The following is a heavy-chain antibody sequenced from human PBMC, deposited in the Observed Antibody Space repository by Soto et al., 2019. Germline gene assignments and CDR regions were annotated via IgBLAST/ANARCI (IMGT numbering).Heavy chain of an antibody. CDR3: ARVPAAMQSGGYYYYGMDV. D-gene: IGHD2-2*01. J-gene: IGHJ6*02. CDR1: GGTFSGYA. CDR2: IIPIFGTA. Sequence: QVQLVQSGAEVKRPGSSVKVSCKASGGTFSGYAISWVRQAPGQGLEWMGGIIPIFGTANYAQKFQGRVTITADESTSTAYMELSSLRSEDTAVYYCARVPAAMQSGGYYYYGMDVWGQGTTVTVSS. V-gene: IGHV1-69*01.